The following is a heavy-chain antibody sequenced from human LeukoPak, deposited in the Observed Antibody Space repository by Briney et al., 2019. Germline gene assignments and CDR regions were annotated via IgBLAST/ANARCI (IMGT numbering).Heavy chain of an antibody. J-gene: IGHJ4*02. D-gene: IGHD3-3*01. CDR3: ANPITIFGVVTSFDY. CDR1: GFTFSSYA. Sequence: GGSLRLSCAASGFTFSSYAMSWVRQAPGKGLEWVSAISGSGGSTYYADSVKGRFTISRDNSKNTLCLQMNSLRAEDTAVYYCANPITIFGVVTSFDYWGQGTLVTVSS. V-gene: IGHV3-23*01. CDR2: ISGSGGST.